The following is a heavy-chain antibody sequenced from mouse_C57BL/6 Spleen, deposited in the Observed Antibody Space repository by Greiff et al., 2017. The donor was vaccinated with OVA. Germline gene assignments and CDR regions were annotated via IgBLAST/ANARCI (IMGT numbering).Heavy chain of an antibody. CDR1: GYAFSSSW. CDR2: IYPGDGDT. Sequence: VQLQQSGPELVKPGASVKISCKASGYAFSSSWMNWVKQRPGKGLEWIGRIYPGDGDTNYNGKFKGKATLTADKSSSTAYMQLSSLTSEDSAVYFCARAGFHDYWGQGTTLTVSS. J-gene: IGHJ2*01. CDR3: ARAGFHDY. V-gene: IGHV1-82*01.